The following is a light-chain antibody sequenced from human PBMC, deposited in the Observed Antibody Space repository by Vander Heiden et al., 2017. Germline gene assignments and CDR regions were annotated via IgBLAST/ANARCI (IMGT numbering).Light chain of an antibody. CDR2: EVS. V-gene: IGLV2-14*01. CDR1: SSDVGGYNF. J-gene: IGLJ3*02. Sequence: QSALTQPASVSGSPGQSITISCTGTSSDVGGYNFVSWSQQHPGKAPKLIIYEVSNRPSGVSNRFSGSKSGNTASLTISGLRAEDEADYYCSSYTTSSTVVFGGGTKLTVL. CDR3: SSYTTSSTVV.